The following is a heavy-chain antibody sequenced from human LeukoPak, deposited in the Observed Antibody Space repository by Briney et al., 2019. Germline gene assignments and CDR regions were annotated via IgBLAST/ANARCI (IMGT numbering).Heavy chain of an antibody. CDR2: ISSNGGST. V-gene: IGHV3-64*01. CDR3: ARVGLDNDYDDYGGDPRYYYYYMDV. J-gene: IGHJ6*03. CDR1: GFTFSSYA. Sequence: GGSLRLSCAASGFTFSSYAMHWVRQAPGKGLEYVSAISSNGGSTYYANSVKGRFTISRDNSKNTLYLQMGSPRAEDMAVYYCARVGLDNDYDDYGGDPRYYYYYMDVWGKGTTVTVSS. D-gene: IGHD4-17*01.